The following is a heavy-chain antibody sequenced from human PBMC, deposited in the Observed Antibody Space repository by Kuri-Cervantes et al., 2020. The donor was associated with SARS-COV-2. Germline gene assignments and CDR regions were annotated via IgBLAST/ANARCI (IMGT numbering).Heavy chain of an antibody. Sequence: ASVKVSCKASGHTFTSYDINWVRQATGQGLEWMGWMNPNSGNTGYAQKFQGRVTMTRNTSISTAYMELSSLRSEDTAVYYCARDYPPKIVGATNYYYYYGMDVWGQGTTVTVSS. CDR1: GHTFTSYD. J-gene: IGHJ6*02. V-gene: IGHV1-8*01. D-gene: IGHD1-26*01. CDR3: ARDYPPKIVGATNYYYYYGMDV. CDR2: MNPNSGNT.